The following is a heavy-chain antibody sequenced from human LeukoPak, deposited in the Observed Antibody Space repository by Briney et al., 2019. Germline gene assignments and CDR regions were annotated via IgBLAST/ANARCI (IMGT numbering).Heavy chain of an antibody. CDR1: GFTLSSYN. CDR2: ISGSSNTI. CDR3: ARDGRGEFDY. D-gene: IGHD3-10*01. V-gene: IGHV3-48*01. Sequence: GGSLRLSCAASGFTLSSYNMNWVRQDPGKGLEWVSHISGSSNTIYHADSVKGRFTISRDNAKNSLYLHMNGLRAEDTAVYFCARDGRGEFDYWGQGTLVTVSS. J-gene: IGHJ4*02.